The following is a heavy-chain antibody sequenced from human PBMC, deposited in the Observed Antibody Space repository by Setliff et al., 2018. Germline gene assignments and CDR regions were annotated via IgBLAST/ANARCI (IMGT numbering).Heavy chain of an antibody. CDR2: INAGNGNT. D-gene: IGHD6-13*01. Sequence: PSVKVSCKASRYTFSGYYMHWVRQAPGQRLEWMGWINAGNGNTKYSQKFQDRVTITRDTSATTAYMELSSLRSEDTAVYFYARAAAADAFGIWGLGTLVTVSS. CDR3: ARAAAADAFGI. J-gene: IGHJ3*02. V-gene: IGHV1-3*01. CDR1: RYTFSGYY.